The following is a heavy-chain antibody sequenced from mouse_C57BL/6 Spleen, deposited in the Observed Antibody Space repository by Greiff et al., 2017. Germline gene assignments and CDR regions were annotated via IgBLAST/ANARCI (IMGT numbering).Heavy chain of an antibody. CDR3: ARGDWFAY. Sequence: DVHLVESGGGLVKPGGSLKLSCAASGFTFSSYAMSWVRQTPEKRLEWVATISDGGSYTYYPDNVKGRFTISRDNAKNNLYLQMSHLKAEDTAMYYCARGDWFAYWGQGTLVTVSA. CDR1: GFTFSSYA. V-gene: IGHV5-4*01. CDR2: ISDGGSYT. J-gene: IGHJ3*01.